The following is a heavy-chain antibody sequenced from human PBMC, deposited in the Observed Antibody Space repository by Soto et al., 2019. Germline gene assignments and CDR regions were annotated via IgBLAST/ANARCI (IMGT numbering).Heavy chain of an antibody. Sequence: QITLKESGPPLVKPTQTLTLTCTFSGFSLSTSGVGVGWIRQPPGKALEWLALIYWDDDKRYSPSLKSRLTITKDPSKNPGCLTITNMDPVDTATYYCAHLRAYYYDSTGYYWYFDLWGRGTLVTVSS. D-gene: IGHD3-22*01. CDR1: GFSLSTSGVG. CDR3: AHLRAYYYDSTGYYWYFDL. V-gene: IGHV2-5*02. J-gene: IGHJ2*01. CDR2: IYWDDDK.